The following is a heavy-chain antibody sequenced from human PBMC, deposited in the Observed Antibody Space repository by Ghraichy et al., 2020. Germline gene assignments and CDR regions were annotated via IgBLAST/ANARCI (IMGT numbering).Heavy chain of an antibody. CDR2: TYYRSKWYN. CDR1: GDSVSSNSAA. CDR3: ARDPVDYYDSSGAYDY. Sequence: SQTLSLTCAISGDSVSSNSAAWNWIRQSPSRGLEWLGRTYYRSKWYNDYAVSVKSRITINPDTSKNQFSLQLNSVTPEDTAVYYCARDPVDYYDSSGAYDYWGQGTLVTVSS. V-gene: IGHV6-1*01. D-gene: IGHD3-22*01. J-gene: IGHJ4*02.